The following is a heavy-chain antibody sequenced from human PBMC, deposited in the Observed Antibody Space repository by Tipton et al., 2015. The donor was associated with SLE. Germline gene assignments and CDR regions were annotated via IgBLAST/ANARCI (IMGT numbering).Heavy chain of an antibody. CDR1: GGSISSSSYY. CDR2: IYTSGST. Sequence: TLSLTCTVSGGSISSSSYYWIWIRQPAGKGLEWIGYIYTSGSTNYNPSLKSRVTISVDTSKNQFSLKLSSVTAADTAVYYCARAGGNAFDIWGQGTMVTVSS. J-gene: IGHJ3*02. D-gene: IGHD6-19*01. V-gene: IGHV4-61*09. CDR3: ARAGGNAFDI.